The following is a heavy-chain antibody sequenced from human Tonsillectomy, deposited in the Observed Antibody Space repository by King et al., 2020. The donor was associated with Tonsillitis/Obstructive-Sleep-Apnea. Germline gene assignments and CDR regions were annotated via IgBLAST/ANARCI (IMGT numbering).Heavy chain of an antibody. D-gene: IGHD6-19*01. CDR1: GFSFSSNG. CDR3: AKDLSSGWALDY. V-gene: IGHV3-30*18. Sequence: VQLVESGGGVVQPGRSLRLSCATSGFSFSSNGMHWVRQAPGKGLEWVAVISYDGSHKYYADSVKGRFTISRDNYKNTLYLQMNSLRAEDTAVYYCAKDLSSGWALDYWGQGTLVTVSS. CDR2: ISYDGSHK. J-gene: IGHJ4*02.